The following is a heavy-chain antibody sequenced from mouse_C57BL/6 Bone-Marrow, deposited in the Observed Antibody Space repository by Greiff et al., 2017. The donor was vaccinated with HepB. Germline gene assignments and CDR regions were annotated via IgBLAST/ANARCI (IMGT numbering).Heavy chain of an antibody. V-gene: IGHV1-42*01. Sequence: VQLKQSGPELVKPGASVKISCKASGYSFTGYYMNWVKQSPEKSLEWIGEINPSTGGTTYNQKFKAKATLTVDKSSSTAYMQLKSLTSEDSAVYYCASVHYGSSYSALDYWGQGTSVTVSS. CDR3: ASVHYGSSYSALDY. J-gene: IGHJ4*01. CDR1: GYSFTGYY. D-gene: IGHD1-1*01. CDR2: INPSTGGT.